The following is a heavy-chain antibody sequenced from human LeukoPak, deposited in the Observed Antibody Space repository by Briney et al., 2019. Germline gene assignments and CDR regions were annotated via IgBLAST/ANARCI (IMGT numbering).Heavy chain of an antibody. D-gene: IGHD6-19*01. CDR1: GFTFSSYG. V-gene: IGHV3-30*02. CDR3: ASETRRWLVFDY. CDR2: IRYDGSNK. J-gene: IGHJ4*02. Sequence: GGSLRLSCAASGFTFSSYGIHWVRQAPGKGLEWVAFIRYDGSNKYYADSVKGRFTISRDNSKNTLYLQMNSLRAEDTAVYYCASETRRWLVFDYWGQGTLVTASS.